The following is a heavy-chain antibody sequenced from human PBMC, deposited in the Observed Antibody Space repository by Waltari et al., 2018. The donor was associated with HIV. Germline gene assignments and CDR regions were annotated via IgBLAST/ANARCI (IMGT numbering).Heavy chain of an antibody. J-gene: IGHJ4*02. CDR2: INPNSGGT. Sequence: QVQLVQSGAEVKKPGASVKVPCKASGYTFTGSYMHWVRQAPGQGLEWMGWINPNSGGTNYAQKLQGRVTMTRDTSISTAYMELSRLRSDDTAVYYCARTFLYCSGGTCYFDYWGQGTLVTVSS. V-gene: IGHV1-2*02. CDR3: ARTFLYCSGGTCYFDY. CDR1: GYTFTGSY. D-gene: IGHD2-15*01.